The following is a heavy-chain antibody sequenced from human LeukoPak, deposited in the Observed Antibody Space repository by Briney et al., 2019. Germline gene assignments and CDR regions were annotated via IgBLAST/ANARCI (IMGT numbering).Heavy chain of an antibody. CDR1: GFTFSTYS. D-gene: IGHD2-15*01. J-gene: IGHJ4*02. CDR3: ARDSDVHCSGGSCTIFDY. Sequence: PGGSLRLSCSASGFTFSTYSMNWVRQAPGKGLEWVSSISSSSRYIYYADSVKGRFTISRDNAKKSLYLQMNSLRAEDTAIYYCARDSDVHCSGGSCTIFDYWGQGTLVTVSS. CDR2: ISSSSRYI. V-gene: IGHV3-21*01.